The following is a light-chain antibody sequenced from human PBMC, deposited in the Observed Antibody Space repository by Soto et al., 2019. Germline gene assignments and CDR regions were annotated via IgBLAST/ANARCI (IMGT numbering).Light chain of an antibody. CDR1: QNVGTRF. CDR2: GTS. Sequence: EIVLTQSPGPLSLSPGETATLSCRASQNVGTRFIAWYQQRPGQAPMLLIYGTSNRATGIPDRFSGSGSGTDLTLTINRLQPADFAVYNCQQYSGSLPWTFGQGTKVEMK. J-gene: IGKJ1*01. V-gene: IGKV3-20*01. CDR3: QQYSGSLPWT.